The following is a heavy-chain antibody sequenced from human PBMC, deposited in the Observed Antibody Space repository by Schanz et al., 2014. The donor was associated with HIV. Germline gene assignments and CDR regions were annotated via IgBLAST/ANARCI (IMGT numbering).Heavy chain of an antibody. CDR2: IWYDGSNK. CDR3: ARDWRPNYDFWSGSIGVIGMDV. J-gene: IGHJ6*02. V-gene: IGHV3-33*01. D-gene: IGHD3-3*01. Sequence: VQLLESGGHLVQPGGSLRLSCAASGFTFSSYGMHWVRQAPGKGLEWVAVIWYDGSNKYYADSVKGRFTISRDNSKNTLYLQMNSLRAEDTAVYYCARDWRPNYDFWSGSIGVIGMDVWGQGTTVTVSS. CDR1: GFTFSSYG.